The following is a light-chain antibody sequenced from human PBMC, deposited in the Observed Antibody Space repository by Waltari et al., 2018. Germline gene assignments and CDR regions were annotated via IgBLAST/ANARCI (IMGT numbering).Light chain of an antibody. CDR1: QGVSSR. V-gene: IGKV1-12*01. CDR3: QQRKSLPWT. J-gene: IGKJ1*01. Sequence: DIQMTQSPSAVAASIGDEVTITCRARQGVSSRRAWYQQRPGQAPSLLIYGASSLQSGVPSRCIGSGSGTELNVTISSLHSEELATYYCQQRKSLPWTSGRGTKVEV. CDR2: GAS.